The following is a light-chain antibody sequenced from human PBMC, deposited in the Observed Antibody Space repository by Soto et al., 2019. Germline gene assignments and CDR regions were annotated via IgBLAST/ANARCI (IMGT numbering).Light chain of an antibody. CDR2: DVK. CDR3: SSYTDSNTVV. Sequence: QPVLTQPASVSGSPGQSITISCTGSSSDVGGHNSISWYQHHPVKAPTIILYDVKKRPSGVSDRFSGSNSGNTASLTISGLQAEEEADYYCSSYTDSNTVVFGGGTKLTFL. J-gene: IGLJ2*01. V-gene: IGLV2-14*03. CDR1: SSDVGGHNS.